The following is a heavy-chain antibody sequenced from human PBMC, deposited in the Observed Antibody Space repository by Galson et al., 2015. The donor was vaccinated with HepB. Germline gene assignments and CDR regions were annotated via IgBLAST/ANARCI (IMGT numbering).Heavy chain of an antibody. CDR1: VGSISRGAYS. D-gene: IGHD5-18*01. J-gene: IGHJ4*02. Sequence: QLQLQESGSGLVKASQTLSLTCTVSVGSISRGAYSWTWIRQPPGKGLEWIGYIYQSGSTYYNPSLNSRVTMSVDRSKNQFSLKLTSVTAADTAVYYCARSKSRYSYGNFDYWGQGTLVTVSS. V-gene: IGHV4-30-2*01. CDR3: ARSKSRYSYGNFDY. CDR2: IYQSGST.